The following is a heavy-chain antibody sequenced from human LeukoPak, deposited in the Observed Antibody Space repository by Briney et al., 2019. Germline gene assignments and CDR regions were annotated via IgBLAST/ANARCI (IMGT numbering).Heavy chain of an antibody. CDR3: AREDPSKYSGYDP. J-gene: IGHJ5*02. D-gene: IGHD5-12*01. CDR2: MYYSGST. CDR1: GGSISSGGYY. V-gene: IGHV4-61*08. Sequence: SETLSLTCTVSGGSISSGGYYWSWIRQPPGKGLEWIGYMYYSGSTNYNPSLKSRVTISIDTSKNQFSLKLRSVTAADTAVYYCAREDPSKYSGYDPWGQGTLVTVSS.